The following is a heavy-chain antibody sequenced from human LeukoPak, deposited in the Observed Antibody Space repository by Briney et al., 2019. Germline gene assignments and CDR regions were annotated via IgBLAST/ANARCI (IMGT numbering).Heavy chain of an antibody. V-gene: IGHV4-59*08. CDR3: ARPKNYYGSGSYSTAFDI. D-gene: IGHD3-10*01. J-gene: IGHJ3*02. CDR2: IFYSGGA. Sequence: SETLSLTCAVYGGSFSGYYWSWIRQPPGKGLEWIGYIFYSGGANYNPSLKSRVTISVDTSKNQFSLKLSSVTAADTAVYYCARPKNYYGSGSYSTAFDIWGQGTMVTVSS. CDR1: GGSFSGYY.